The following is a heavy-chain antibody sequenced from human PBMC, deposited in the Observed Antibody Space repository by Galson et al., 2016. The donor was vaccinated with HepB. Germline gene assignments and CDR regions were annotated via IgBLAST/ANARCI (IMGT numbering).Heavy chain of an antibody. CDR3: VYDLVRGVVTVDDAFVL. CDR2: IWYDGNQK. V-gene: IGHV3-33*06. J-gene: IGHJ3*01. Sequence: SLRLSCAASGFIFSNYGMNWVRQSPGQGPEWVAVIWYDGNQKYYGDSVKGRFSISRDNSKKTLYLQMNRLRDKGTAVYYCVYDLVRGVVTVDDAFVLWGQGTMVTVSS. CDR1: GFIFSNYG. D-gene: IGHD3-10*01.